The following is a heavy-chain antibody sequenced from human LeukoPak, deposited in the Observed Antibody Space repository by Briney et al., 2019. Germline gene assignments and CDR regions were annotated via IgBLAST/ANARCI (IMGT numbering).Heavy chain of an antibody. CDR1: GGTFSSYA. CDR2: IIPIFGTA. D-gene: IGHD4-17*01. J-gene: IGHJ4*02. Sequence: ASVKVSCKASGGTFSSYAISWVRQAPGQGLEWMGGIIPIFGTANYAQKFQGRVTITADESTSTAYMELSSLRSEDTAVYYCARRDDGNYVYDYWGQGTLVTVSS. V-gene: IGHV1-69*13. CDR3: ARRDDGNYVYDY.